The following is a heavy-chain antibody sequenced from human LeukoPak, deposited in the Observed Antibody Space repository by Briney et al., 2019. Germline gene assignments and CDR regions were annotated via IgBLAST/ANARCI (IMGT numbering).Heavy chain of an antibody. CDR2: INWNGGST. D-gene: IGHD3-10*01. CDR1: GFTFDDYG. CDR3: ARVSMVRGVIGIYYYYYMDV. Sequence: GGSLRLSCAASGFTFDDYGMSWVRQAPGKGLEWVSGINWNGGSTGYADSVKGRFTISRDNAKNSLYLQMNSLRAEDTALYYCARVSMVRGVIGIYYYYYMDVWGKGTTVTVSS. J-gene: IGHJ6*03. V-gene: IGHV3-20*04.